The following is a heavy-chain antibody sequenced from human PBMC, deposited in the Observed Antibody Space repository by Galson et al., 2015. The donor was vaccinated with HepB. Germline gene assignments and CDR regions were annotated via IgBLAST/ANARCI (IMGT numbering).Heavy chain of an antibody. CDR2: IIPIFGTA. CDR1: AGTFSSYT. V-gene: IGHV1-69*01. J-gene: IGHJ1*01. Sequence: SVKVSCKASAGTFSSYTISWVRQAPGQGLEWMGEIIPIFGTASYAHKFQGRVTITADESTSTAYMQLSSLRSEDTAVYYCVRPAVDSSSWYYFQHWGQGTLVTVSS. CDR3: VRPAVDSSSWYYFQH. D-gene: IGHD6-13*01.